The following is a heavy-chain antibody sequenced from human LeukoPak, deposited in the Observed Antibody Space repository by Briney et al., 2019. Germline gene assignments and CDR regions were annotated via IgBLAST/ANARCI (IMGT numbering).Heavy chain of an antibody. CDR1: GFTFSSYW. J-gene: IGHJ3*02. CDR3: ARDRGRITIFAIDAFDI. V-gene: IGHV3-7*01. Sequence: GGSLRLSCAASGFTFSSYWMNWVRQAPGKGLEWVANIKQDGSEKYYVDSMKGRLTISRDNAKNSLYLQMNSLRVEDTAVYYCARDRGRITIFAIDAFDIWGQGTMVTVSS. D-gene: IGHD3-9*01. CDR2: IKQDGSEK.